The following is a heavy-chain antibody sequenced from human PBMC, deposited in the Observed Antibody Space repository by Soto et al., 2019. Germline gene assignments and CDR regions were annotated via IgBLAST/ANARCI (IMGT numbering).Heavy chain of an antibody. J-gene: IGHJ4*02. V-gene: IGHV3-21*01. CDR3: VRGDDRVD. Sequence: EVQLVESGGGLVKPGGSLRLSCVGSGFIFSSFTMTWVRQAPGMGLQYLASISKSSSLIYYADSVRGRFIISRDNSKDSVFLQMYSLRAEDTAMYYCVRGDDRVDWGQGPLVTVSS. D-gene: IGHD1-1*01. CDR2: ISKSSSLI. CDR1: GFIFSSFT.